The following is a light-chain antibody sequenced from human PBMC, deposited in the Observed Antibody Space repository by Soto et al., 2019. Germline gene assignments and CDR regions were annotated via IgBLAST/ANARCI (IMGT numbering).Light chain of an antibody. J-gene: IGLJ1*01. CDR1: SSDVGSYNL. CDR3: CSFAGSGILGV. CDR2: EVT. Sequence: QSVLTQPASVSGSPGQSITISCTGTSSDVGSYNLVSWYQQHPGKAPKLMISEVTQRPSGVSYRFSGSKSGNTASLTISGLQAEDEADYYCCSFAGSGILGVFGTGTEVTVL. V-gene: IGLV2-23*02.